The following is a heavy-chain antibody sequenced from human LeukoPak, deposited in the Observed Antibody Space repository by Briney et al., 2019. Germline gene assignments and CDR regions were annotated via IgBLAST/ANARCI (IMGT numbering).Heavy chain of an antibody. D-gene: IGHD3-10*01. CDR1: GFTLSDYG. CDR3: ARDILPSGSRAFDI. Sequence: PGRSLRLSYAVSGFTLSDYGIHWVRQAPGKGLEWVTIISSDGSIKYADSVKGRFTVSRDSSRNTVYLQMNSLRAEDTAVYYCARDILPSGSRAFDIWGQGTMVTVSS. V-gene: IGHV3-33*01. CDR2: ISSDGSIK. J-gene: IGHJ3*02.